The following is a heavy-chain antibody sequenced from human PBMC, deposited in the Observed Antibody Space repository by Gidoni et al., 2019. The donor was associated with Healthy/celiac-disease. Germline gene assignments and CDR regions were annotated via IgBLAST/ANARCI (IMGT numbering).Heavy chain of an antibody. D-gene: IGHD2-15*01. CDR1: GFTFGSYS. J-gene: IGHJ5*02. CDR3: ARDQLVAAKVNWFDP. CDR2: SSSSSSTI. V-gene: IGHV3-48*02. Sequence: EVQLVESGGGLVQPGGSLRLSCAASGFTFGSYSMNWVRQAPGKGLEWVSYSSSSSSTIYYADSVKGRFTISRDNAKNSLYLQMNSLRDEDTAVYYCARDQLVAAKVNWFDPWGQGTLVTVSS.